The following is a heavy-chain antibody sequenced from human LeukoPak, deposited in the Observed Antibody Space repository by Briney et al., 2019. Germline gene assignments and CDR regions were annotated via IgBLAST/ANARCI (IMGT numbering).Heavy chain of an antibody. J-gene: IGHJ4*02. D-gene: IGHD3-9*01. CDR3: ARADQLRYFDWLLFPADYYDSSGSFDY. CDR2: IYTSGST. CDR1: GGSISGYY. V-gene: IGHV4-4*09. Sequence: ASETLSLTCTVSGGSISGYYWSWIRQPPGKGLEWIGYIYTSGSTNYKPSLKSRVTISVDTSKNQFSLKLSSVTAADTAVYYCARADQLRYFDWLLFPADYYDSSGSFDYWGQGTLVTVSS.